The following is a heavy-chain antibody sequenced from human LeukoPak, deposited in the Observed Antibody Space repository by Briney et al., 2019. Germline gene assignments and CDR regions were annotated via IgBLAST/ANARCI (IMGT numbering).Heavy chain of an antibody. CDR1: GFTSSSYW. CDR3: ASQQLGIDYFDY. D-gene: IGHD7-27*01. V-gene: IGHV3-74*01. CDR2: INSDGSST. J-gene: IGHJ4*02. Sequence: GGSLRLSCAASGFTSSSYWMHWVRQAPGKGLVWVSRINSDGSSTSYADSVKGRFTISRDNAKNTLYLQMNSLRAEDTAVYYCASQQLGIDYFDYWGQGTLVTVSS.